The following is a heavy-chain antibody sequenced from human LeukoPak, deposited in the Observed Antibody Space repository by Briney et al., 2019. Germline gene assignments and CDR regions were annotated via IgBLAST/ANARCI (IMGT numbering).Heavy chain of an antibody. CDR2: INPSGGST. V-gene: IGHV1-46*01. J-gene: IGHJ6*03. CDR3: ARVGHGSGSYYYYYYMDV. Sequence: GASVKVSCKASGYTFTGDYVYWVRQAPGQGLEWMGIINPSGGSTSYAQKFQGRVTMTRDMSTSTVYMELSSLRSEDTAVYYCARVGHGSGSYYYYYYMDVWGKGNTVTISS. D-gene: IGHD3-10*01. CDR1: GYTFTGDY.